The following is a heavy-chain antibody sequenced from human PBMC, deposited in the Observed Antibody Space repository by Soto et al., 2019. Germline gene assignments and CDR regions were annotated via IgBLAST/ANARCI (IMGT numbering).Heavy chain of an antibody. D-gene: IGHD1-1*01. CDR3: ASCLLTHPTPSAFDP. CDR1: GSTFSSYA. CDR2: IIPIFGTA. V-gene: IGHV1-69*13. J-gene: IGHJ5*02. Sequence: SVKVSCKASGSTFSSYAISWVRQAPGQGLEWMGGIIPIFGTANYAQKFQGRGTITGYESTSTAYMELSSLRCGDTAVYYCASCLLTHPTPSAFDPWGQPNLVTVS.